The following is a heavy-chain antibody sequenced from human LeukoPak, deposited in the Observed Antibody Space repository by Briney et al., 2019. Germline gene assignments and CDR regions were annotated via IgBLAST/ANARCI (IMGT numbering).Heavy chain of an antibody. CDR1: GSTFNNYG. J-gene: IGHJ3*02. CDR2: IWYDGTNK. V-gene: IGHV3-33*01. CDR3: ARGRFGELSVATFDI. D-gene: IGHD3-10*01. Sequence: GRSLRLSCAASGSTFNNYGMHWVRQAPGKGLEWVALIWYDGTNKYYGDSVKGRFTISRDNSKNTLYLQMNSLRAEDTAVYYCARGRFGELSVATFDIWGQGTMVTVSS.